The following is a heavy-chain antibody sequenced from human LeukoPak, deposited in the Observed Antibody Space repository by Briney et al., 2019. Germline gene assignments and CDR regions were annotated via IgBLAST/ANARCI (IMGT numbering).Heavy chain of an antibody. Sequence: GGSLRLSCAASGFIFSTYSMNWVRQAPGKGLEWVSYISSSSTTIYYADSVKGRFTISRDNAKNSLYPQMNSLRDEDTAVYYCARGAHGSGSYRLDYWGQGTLVTVSS. J-gene: IGHJ4*02. CDR2: ISSSSTTI. V-gene: IGHV3-48*02. CDR1: GFIFSTYS. D-gene: IGHD3-10*01. CDR3: ARGAHGSGSYRLDY.